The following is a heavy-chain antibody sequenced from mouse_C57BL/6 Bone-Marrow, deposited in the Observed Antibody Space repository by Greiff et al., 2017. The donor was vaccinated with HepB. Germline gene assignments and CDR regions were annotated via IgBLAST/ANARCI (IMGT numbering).Heavy chain of an antibody. D-gene: IGHD1-1*01. Sequence: QVHVKQSGAELARPGASVKLSCKASGYTFTSYGISWVKQRTGQGLEWIGEIYPRSGNTYYNEKFKGKATLTADKSSSTAYMELRSLTSEDAAVYFCARRDYGSSKDWYFDVWGTGTTVTVSS. J-gene: IGHJ1*03. CDR3: ARRDYGSSKDWYFDV. CDR2: IYPRSGNT. V-gene: IGHV1-81*01. CDR1: GYTFTSYG.